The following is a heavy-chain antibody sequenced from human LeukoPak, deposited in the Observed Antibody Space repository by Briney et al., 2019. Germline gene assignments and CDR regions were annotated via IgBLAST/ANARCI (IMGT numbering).Heavy chain of an antibody. J-gene: IGHJ5*02. D-gene: IGHD3-3*01. Sequence: SGGSLRLSCAASGFTFSSYAMSWVRQAPGKGLEWVSSIRGSGGGTNYGDSVKGRFTISRYNSKNTLYLQMNSLRAEDTAVYYCAKQGGVVLAWGQGTLVTVSS. CDR1: GFTFSSYA. CDR2: IRGSGGGT. CDR3: AKQGGVVLA. V-gene: IGHV3-23*01.